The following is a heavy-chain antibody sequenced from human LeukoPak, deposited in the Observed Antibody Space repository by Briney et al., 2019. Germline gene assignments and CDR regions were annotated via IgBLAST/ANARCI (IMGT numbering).Heavy chain of an antibody. CDR3: ARAAGEYCTNGVCYTGWFDP. D-gene: IGHD2-8*01. CDR2: ISSSSSTI. Sequence: GGSLRLSCAASGFTFSNYSMNWVRQAPGKGLEWVSYISSSSSTIYYADSVKGRFTISRDNAKNSLYLQMNSLRAEDTAVYYCARAAGEYCTNGVCYTGWFDPWGQGTLVTVSS. CDR1: GFTFSNYS. V-gene: IGHV3-48*01. J-gene: IGHJ5*02.